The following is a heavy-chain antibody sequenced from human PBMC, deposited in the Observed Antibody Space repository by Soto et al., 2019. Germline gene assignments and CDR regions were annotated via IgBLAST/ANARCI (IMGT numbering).Heavy chain of an antibody. CDR3: ARADDYSNRYYYYGMDV. Sequence: SETLSLTCTVSGGSISSGDYYWSWIRQPPGKGLEWIGYIYYSGSTYYNPSLKSRVTISVDTSKNQFSLKLSSVTAADTAVYYCARADDYSNRYYYYGMDVWGQGTTVTV. CDR1: GGSISSGDYY. V-gene: IGHV4-30-4*01. D-gene: IGHD4-4*01. J-gene: IGHJ6*02. CDR2: IYYSGST.